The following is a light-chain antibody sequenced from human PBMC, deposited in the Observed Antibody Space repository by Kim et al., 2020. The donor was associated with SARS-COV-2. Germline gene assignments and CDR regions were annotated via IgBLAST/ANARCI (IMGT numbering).Light chain of an antibody. CDR3: QKTSSTPRT. Sequence: ASVGDMVTITCRASQDITTYLAWYQQRPGKVPKLLIYGASTLQSGVPSRFSGSGSGTDFTLTISSLQPEDVATYFCQKTSSTPRTFGQGTKVDIK. J-gene: IGKJ1*01. V-gene: IGKV1-27*01. CDR2: GAS. CDR1: QDITTY.